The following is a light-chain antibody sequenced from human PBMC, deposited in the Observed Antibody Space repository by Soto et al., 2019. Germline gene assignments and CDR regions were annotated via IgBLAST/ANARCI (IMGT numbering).Light chain of an antibody. CDR3: CSYAGSSTLV. CDR1: SSDVGSYNL. J-gene: IGLJ2*01. Sequence: QSALTQPASVSGSPGQSITISCTGTSSDVGSYNLVSWYQQHPGKAPKFMIYEGSKRPSGVSNRFSGSKSGNTASLTISGFQAEDEADYYCCSYAGSSTLVFGGGTKVTVL. CDR2: EGS. V-gene: IGLV2-23*01.